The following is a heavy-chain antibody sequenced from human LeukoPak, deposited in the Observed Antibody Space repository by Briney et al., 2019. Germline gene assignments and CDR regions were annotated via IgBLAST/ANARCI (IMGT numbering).Heavy chain of an antibody. J-gene: IGHJ5*02. V-gene: IGHV1-69*05. CDR3: ARDRVGGSSLWWFDP. CDR1: GGTFSSYA. CDR2: IIPIFGTA. D-gene: IGHD2-15*01. Sequence: SVKVSCKASGGTFSSYAISWVRQAPGQGLEWMGGIIPIFGTANYAQKFQGRVTITTDESTSTAYMELSSLRSEDTAVYYCARDRVGGSSLWWFDPWGQGTLVTVSS.